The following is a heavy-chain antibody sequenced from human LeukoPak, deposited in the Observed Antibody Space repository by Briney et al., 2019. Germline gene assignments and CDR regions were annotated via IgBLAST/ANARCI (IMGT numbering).Heavy chain of an antibody. J-gene: IGHJ6*02. CDR1: GYTLTELS. Sequence: ASVKVSCKVSGYTLTELSMHWVRQAPGKGLEWMGGFDPEDGETIYAQKFQGRVTMTEDTSTDTAYMELSSLRAEDTAVYYCARDEQQLVSEMRTSYYYGMDVWGQGTTVTVSS. CDR2: FDPEDGET. D-gene: IGHD6-13*01. V-gene: IGHV1-24*01. CDR3: ARDEQQLVSEMRTSYYYGMDV.